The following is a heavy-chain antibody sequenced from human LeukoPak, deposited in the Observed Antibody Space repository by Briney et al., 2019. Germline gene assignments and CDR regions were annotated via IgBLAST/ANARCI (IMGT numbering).Heavy chain of an antibody. CDR1: GFPFSNYE. D-gene: IGHD3-22*01. V-gene: IGHV3-48*03. CDR2: TNGSGGST. CDR3: ARSPHNFFYDRSVYHPLNTFDM. Sequence: GGSLRLSCVGSGFPFSNYEVNWVRQAPGKGLEWVSYTNGSGGSTHYAASVNGRFTVSRDNAKDSLFLHMNSLRVDDTAVYYCARSPHNFFYDRSVYHPLNTFDMWGQGTMVTVSS. J-gene: IGHJ3*02.